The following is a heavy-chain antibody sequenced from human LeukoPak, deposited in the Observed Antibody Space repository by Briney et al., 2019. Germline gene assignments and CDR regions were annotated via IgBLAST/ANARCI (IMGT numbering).Heavy chain of an antibody. V-gene: IGHV1-8*01. CDR1: GYTFTSYD. D-gene: IGHD3-10*01. Sequence: ASVKVSCEASGYTFTSYDINWVRQATGQGLEWMGWMNPNSGNTGYAQKFQGRVTMTRNTSISTAYMELSSLRSEDTAVYYCATGTHYGSGSFQDVWGKGTTVTISS. CDR2: MNPNSGNT. J-gene: IGHJ6*04. CDR3: ATGTHYGSGSFQDV.